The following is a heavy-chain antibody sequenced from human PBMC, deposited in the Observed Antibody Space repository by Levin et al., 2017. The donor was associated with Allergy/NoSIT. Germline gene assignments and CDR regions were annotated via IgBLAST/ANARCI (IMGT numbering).Heavy chain of an antibody. Sequence: PGESLKISCAASGFTFSSYWMSWVRQAPGKGLEWVANIKQDGSEKYYVDSVKGRFTISRDNAKNSLYLQMNSLRAEDTAVYYCAREVGSSSWYVGYYYYYYMDVWGKGTTVTVSS. CDR3: AREVGSSSWYVGYYYYYYMDV. D-gene: IGHD6-13*01. CDR1: GFTFSSYW. J-gene: IGHJ6*03. CDR2: IKQDGSEK. V-gene: IGHV3-7*03.